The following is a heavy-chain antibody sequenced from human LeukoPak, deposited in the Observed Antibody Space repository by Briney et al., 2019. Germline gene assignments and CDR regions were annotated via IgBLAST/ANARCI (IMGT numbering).Heavy chain of an antibody. D-gene: IGHD3-3*01. J-gene: IGHJ4*02. CDR3: ARIGDFWSGYHDFDC. CDR1: GGTFSSYT. V-gene: IGHV1-69*02. CDR2: IIPILGIA. Sequence: RSSVKVSCKASGGTFSSYTISWVRQAPGQGLEWMGRIIPILGIANYAQKFQGRVTITADKSTSTAYMELSSLRSEDTAVYYCARIGDFWSGYHDFDCWGQGTLVTVSS.